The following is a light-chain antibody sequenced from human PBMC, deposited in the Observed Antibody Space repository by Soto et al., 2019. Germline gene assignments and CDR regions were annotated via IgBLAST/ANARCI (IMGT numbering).Light chain of an antibody. J-gene: IGKJ1*01. CDR2: AAS. V-gene: IGKV1-27*01. CDR3: QQYNIAPWT. CDR1: QDIRTF. Sequence: DLQMTQFPSSLSASVGDRVTITCRASQDIRTFLAWYQHRPGKVPKLLIYAASTLQSVVPSRFRGSGSGTDFTLIISCLQPDDGATYYCQQYNIAPWTFGHGTRVEI.